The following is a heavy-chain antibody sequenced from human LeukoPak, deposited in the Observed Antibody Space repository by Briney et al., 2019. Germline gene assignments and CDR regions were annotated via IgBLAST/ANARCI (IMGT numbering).Heavy chain of an antibody. V-gene: IGHV1-18*01. Sequence: ASVKVSCKASGYTFTSYDISWVRQAPGQGLEWMGWISAYNGNTNYAQKLQGRVTMTTDTSTSTAYMELRSLRSDDAAVYYCARDGRHYYDSSGYYSVWFDPWGQGTLVTVSS. CDR1: GYTFTSYD. D-gene: IGHD3-22*01. CDR2: ISAYNGNT. J-gene: IGHJ5*02. CDR3: ARDGRHYYDSSGYYSVWFDP.